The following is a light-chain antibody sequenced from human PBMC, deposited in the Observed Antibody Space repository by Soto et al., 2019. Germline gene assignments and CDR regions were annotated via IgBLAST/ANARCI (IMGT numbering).Light chain of an antibody. CDR3: QQYYRPWT. J-gene: IGKJ1*01. V-gene: IGKV4-1*01. CDR2: WAS. Sequence: DIVMTQSPDSLAVSLGERATINCKSSQSVFYSSNNKNYLAWYQRKPGQPPKLLIYWASTRESGVPDRFSGSGSGTDFTLTISGLQAEDVAVYYCQQYYRPWTFGQGTKVEIK. CDR1: QSVFYSSNNKNY.